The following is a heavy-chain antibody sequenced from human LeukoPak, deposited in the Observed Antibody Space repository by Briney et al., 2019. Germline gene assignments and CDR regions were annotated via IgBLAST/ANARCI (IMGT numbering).Heavy chain of an antibody. CDR3: ARGTAATPNYFDY. CDR2: IYYSGST. D-gene: IGHD2-2*01. V-gene: IGHV4-30-4*01. Sequence: SETLSLTCTVSGGSISSGDYYWSWIRQPPGKGLEWIGYIYYSGSTYYNPSLKSRVTISVDTSKNQFSLELSSVTAADTAVYYCARGTAATPNYFDYWGQGTLVTVSS. J-gene: IGHJ4*02. CDR1: GGSISSGDYY.